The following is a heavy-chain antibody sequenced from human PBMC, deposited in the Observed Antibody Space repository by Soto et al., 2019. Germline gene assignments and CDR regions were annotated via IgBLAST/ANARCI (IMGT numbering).Heavy chain of an antibody. CDR3: ARDPFDWLFHKYYFDY. CDR1: GFTFSSYS. V-gene: IGHV3-21*01. Sequence: EVQLVESGGGLVKPGGSLRLSCAASGFTFSSYSMNWVRQAPGKGLEWVSSISSSSSYIYYADSVKGRFTISRDNAKNSLYLQLNSLRAEDTAVYYCARDPFDWLFHKYYFDYWGQGTLVTVSS. D-gene: IGHD3-9*01. CDR2: ISSSSSYI. J-gene: IGHJ4*02.